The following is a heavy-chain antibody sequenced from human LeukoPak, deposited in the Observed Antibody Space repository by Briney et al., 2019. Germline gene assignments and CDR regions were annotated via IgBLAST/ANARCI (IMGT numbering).Heavy chain of an antibody. Sequence: KSSETLSLTCAVYGGSFSGYYWSWIRQPPGKGLEWIGEINHSGSTNYNPSLKSRVTISVDTSKNQFSLKLSSVTAADTAVYYCARPKDNNWNYSPRHAFDIWGQGTMVTVSS. CDR1: GGSFSGYY. D-gene: IGHD1-7*01. CDR2: INHSGST. CDR3: ARPKDNNWNYSPRHAFDI. J-gene: IGHJ3*02. V-gene: IGHV4-34*01.